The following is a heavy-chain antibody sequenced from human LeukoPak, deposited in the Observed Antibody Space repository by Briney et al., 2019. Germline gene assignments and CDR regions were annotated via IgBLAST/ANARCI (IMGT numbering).Heavy chain of an antibody. V-gene: IGHV4-61*02. CDR2: IQTSGST. Sequence: PSQTLSLTCTVSGGSISSTNYYWSWIRQPAGKGLEWIGRIQTSGSTNYSPSLKSRVTLSVDTSKNQVSLNLNSVTAADTAVYYCARGDYYYDSSGYKLDDAFDIWSPGTMVTVSS. J-gene: IGHJ3*02. CDR1: GGSISSTNYY. D-gene: IGHD3-22*01. CDR3: ARGDYYYDSSGYKLDDAFDI.